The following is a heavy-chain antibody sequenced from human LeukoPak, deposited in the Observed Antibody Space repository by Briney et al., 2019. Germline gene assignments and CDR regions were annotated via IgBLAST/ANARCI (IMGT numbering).Heavy chain of an antibody. J-gene: IGHJ4*02. D-gene: IGHD5-12*01. V-gene: IGHV4-38-2*01. CDR3: ARLVRSGLDCVN. Sequence: SETLSLTCVVSGYSISSGHYWGWIRRPPGEGLELIESLYHSGPTDYNPSLTTRVTMSLDTSRNQFSLKLSSVTPADTAVYYCARLVRSGLDCVNWGQGALVTVSS. CDR1: GYSISSGHY. CDR2: LYHSGPT.